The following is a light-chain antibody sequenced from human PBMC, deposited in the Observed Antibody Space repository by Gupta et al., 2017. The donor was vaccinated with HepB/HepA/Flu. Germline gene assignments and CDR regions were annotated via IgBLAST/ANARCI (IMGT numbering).Light chain of an antibody. CDR3: AGWYDSVNGRV. CDR1: SSNIGSNT. V-gene: IGLV1-44*01. J-gene: IGLJ1*01. Sequence: SVLTQPPSASRAPGQRVTISCSGSSSNIGSNTVNWYQQLPGTAPKLLIYTSNQRPSGVPDRFSGSKSGTSAELAISGLQAEDEADYHCAGWYDSVNGRVFGTGTKVTVL. CDR2: TSN.